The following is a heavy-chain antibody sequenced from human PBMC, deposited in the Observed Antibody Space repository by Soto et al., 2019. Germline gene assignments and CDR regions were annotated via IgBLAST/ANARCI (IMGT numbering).Heavy chain of an antibody. Sequence: GGSLRLSCAASGFTFSSYGMHWVRQAPGKGLEWVAVISYDGSNKYYADSVKGRFTISRDNSKNTLYLQMNRLRAEDTAVYYCAKGGRYFDKYGMDVWGQGTTVTVSS. J-gene: IGHJ6*02. CDR3: AKGGRYFDKYGMDV. D-gene: IGHD3-9*01. V-gene: IGHV3-30*18. CDR2: ISYDGSNK. CDR1: GFTFSSYG.